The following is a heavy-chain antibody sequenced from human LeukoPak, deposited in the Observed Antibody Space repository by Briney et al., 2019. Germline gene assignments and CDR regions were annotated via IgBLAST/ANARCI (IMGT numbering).Heavy chain of an antibody. D-gene: IGHD6-13*01. V-gene: IGHV3-23*01. J-gene: IGHJ4*02. CDR2: ISGSGGST. CDR1: GFTFSSYA. CDR3: AKEGSSSPRGDFDY. Sequence: GGSLRLTCAASGFTFSSYAMSWVCQAPGKGLEWVSAISGSGGSTYYADSVKGRFTISRDNSKNTLYLQMNSLRAEDTAVYYCAKEGSSSPRGDFDYWGQGTLVTVSS.